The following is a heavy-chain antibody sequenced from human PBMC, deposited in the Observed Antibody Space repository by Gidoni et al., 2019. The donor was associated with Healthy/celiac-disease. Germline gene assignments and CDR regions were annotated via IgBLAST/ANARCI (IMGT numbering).Heavy chain of an antibody. J-gene: IGHJ6*03. CDR3: ARIRITMVRGVIIDYYYYMDV. V-gene: IGHV2-26*01. D-gene: IGHD3-10*01. Sequence: QVTLKESGPVLVTPTETLTLTCTASAFSLTNARMGVSWIRQPPGKALEWLAHIVSNDEKYYSTSLKSRLTSSKDTSKSQVVLTMTNMDPVDTATYYCARIRITMVRGVIIDYYYYMDVWGKGTTVTVSS. CDR1: AFSLTNARMG. CDR2: IVSNDEK.